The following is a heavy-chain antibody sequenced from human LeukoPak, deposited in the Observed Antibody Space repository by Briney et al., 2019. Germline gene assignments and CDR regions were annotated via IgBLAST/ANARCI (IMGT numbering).Heavy chain of an antibody. CDR2: ISAYNGNT. Sequence: ASVRVSCKASGYTFTSYVIIWVRQAPGQGLKWMGYISAYNGNTNYAQKLQGRVTMTTDTSTSTAYMELRSLRSDDTAVYYCARGSGTTLPTDNWFDPWGQGTLVTVSS. D-gene: IGHD1-1*01. CDR1: GYTFTSYV. V-gene: IGHV1-18*01. J-gene: IGHJ5*02. CDR3: ARGSGTTLPTDNWFDP.